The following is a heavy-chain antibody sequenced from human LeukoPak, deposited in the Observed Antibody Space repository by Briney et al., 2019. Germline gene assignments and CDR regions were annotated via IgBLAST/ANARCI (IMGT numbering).Heavy chain of an antibody. CDR3: ARHDGGYGPFDY. D-gene: IGHD5-12*01. Sequence: GGSLRLSCALSRFSVSSNYMNWVRQAPGKGLEWVSLIYSDGNTYYADSVKGRFTISRDNSKNTLYLQINSLRAEDTAVYYCARHDGGYGPFDYWGRGTLVTVTS. CDR1: RFSVSSNY. V-gene: IGHV3-53*01. J-gene: IGHJ4*02. CDR2: IYSDGNT.